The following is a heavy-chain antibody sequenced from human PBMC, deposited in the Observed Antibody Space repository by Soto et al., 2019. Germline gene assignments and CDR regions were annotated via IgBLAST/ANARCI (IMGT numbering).Heavy chain of an antibody. CDR2: IYYSGST. Sequence: ASETLSLTCTVSGGSISSSSYYWGWIRQPPGKGLERIGSIYYSGSTYYNPSLKSRVTISVDTSKNQFSLKLSSVTAADTAVYYCARIPFRWDPSIDNYDYVWGSRAYYFDYWGQGTLVTVSS. V-gene: IGHV4-39*01. D-gene: IGHD3-16*01. CDR3: ARIPFRWDPSIDNYDYVWGSRAYYFDY. J-gene: IGHJ4*02. CDR1: GGSISSSSYY.